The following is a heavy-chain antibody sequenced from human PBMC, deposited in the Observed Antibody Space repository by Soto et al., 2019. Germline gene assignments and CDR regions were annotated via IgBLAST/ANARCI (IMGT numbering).Heavy chain of an antibody. CDR3: ARRSSSSLGSLFDP. CDR1: GGSVSSDLHY. J-gene: IGHJ5*02. V-gene: IGHV4-61*01. CDR2: VYHSGGA. Sequence: SSETLSLTCTVSGGSVSSDLHYWSWIRQPPGKGLEWIGYVYHSGGAKYSPSLKSRVTISIDTSKNQFSLKLSSVTPTDTAVYYCARRSSSSLGSLFDPWGRGILVTVSS. D-gene: IGHD6-6*01.